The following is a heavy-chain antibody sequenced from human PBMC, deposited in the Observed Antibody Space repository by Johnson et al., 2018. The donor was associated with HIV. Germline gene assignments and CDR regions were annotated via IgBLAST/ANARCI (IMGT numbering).Heavy chain of an antibody. D-gene: IGHD5-18*01. J-gene: IGHJ3*02. V-gene: IGHV3-7*01. CDR2: INQDGLEK. CDR1: GFTFSNYG. CDR3: ASRSYGYVRHAFDI. Sequence: VQLVESGGGVVQPGRSLRLSCAASGFTFSNYGVHWVRQAPGKGLEWVANINQDGLEKTYVDYVRGRVTISRDNTKNSLYLQMNSLRAEDTAVYYCASRSYGYVRHAFDIWGQGTMVTVSS.